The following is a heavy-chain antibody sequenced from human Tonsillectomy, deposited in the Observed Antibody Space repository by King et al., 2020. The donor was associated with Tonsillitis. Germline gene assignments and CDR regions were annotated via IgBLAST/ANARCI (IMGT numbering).Heavy chain of an antibody. J-gene: IGHJ4*02. CDR1: GGTFSSNA. CDR2: IIPIFGTA. D-gene: IGHD5-18*01. V-gene: IGHV1-69*14. CDR3: ASRGQGVDIPLVIEY. Sequence: QLVQSGAEVKKPGSSVKVSCKAFGGTFSSNAISWVRQAPGQGLEWMGGIIPIFGTANYAQKFQGRVTITADKSTSTAYMELSSLRSQDTAVYYCASRGQGVDIPLVIEYWGQGTLVTVSS.